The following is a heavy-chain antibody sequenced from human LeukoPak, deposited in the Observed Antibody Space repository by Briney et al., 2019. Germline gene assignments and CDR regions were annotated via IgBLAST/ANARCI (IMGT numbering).Heavy chain of an antibody. Sequence: PGGSLRLSCAASGFTFSSDAMSWVRQTPGKGLEWVSAISDTGGSTYYADSVKGRFTISRDNSKNTLYLQMNSLRVEDTAVYYCAKDQSYYYDSSGYVWGQGTLVTVSS. CDR3: AKDQSYYYDSSGYV. J-gene: IGHJ4*02. CDR1: GFTFSSDA. V-gene: IGHV3-23*01. D-gene: IGHD3-22*01. CDR2: ISDTGGST.